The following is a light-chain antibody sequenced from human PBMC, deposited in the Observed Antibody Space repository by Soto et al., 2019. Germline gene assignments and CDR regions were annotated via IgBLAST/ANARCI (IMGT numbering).Light chain of an antibody. CDR3: AAWDDSLNGRV. V-gene: IGLV1-44*01. CDR2: GNN. J-gene: IGLJ3*02. CDR1: SSNIGSNT. Sequence: QSVLTQPPSASGTPGQRVTISCSGSSSNIGSNTVNWYQQLPGTAPKVLIYGNNQRPSGVPDRFSGSKSGTSASLAISGLQSEDEADYYCAAWDDSLNGRVFGGGTKLNVL.